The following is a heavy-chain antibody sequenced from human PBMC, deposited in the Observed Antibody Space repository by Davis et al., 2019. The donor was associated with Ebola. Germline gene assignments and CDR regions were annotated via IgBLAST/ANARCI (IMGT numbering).Heavy chain of an antibody. CDR2: IDHIGTT. CDR1: GGSISSTTYY. J-gene: IGHJ5*02. D-gene: IGHD6-19*01. V-gene: IGHV4-39*01. CDR3: ASPATGYSSGWYL. Sequence: SETLSLTCTVSGGSISSTTYYWGWFRQPPGKGLEWIGIIDHIGTTYYNPPLKSRITISVDTSKNQFSLNLMSVTASDTAVYYCASPATGYSSGWYLWGQGTLVTVSS.